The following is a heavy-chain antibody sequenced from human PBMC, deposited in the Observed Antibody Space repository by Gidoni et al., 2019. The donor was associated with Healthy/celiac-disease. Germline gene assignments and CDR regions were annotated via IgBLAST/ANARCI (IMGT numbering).Heavy chain of an antibody. Sequence: EVHLLASGGGLVQPGASLRLSCAASAFTSLRYAMSLLRQAPGTGLVWVSAISRSGGGRNYADSVKGRFTISIDNYKNTLYLQMKSLRAEDTAVYYCAKGVWSYSSGRYLEDYWGQGTLVTVSS. CDR3: AKGVWSYSSGRYLEDY. CDR1: AFTSLRYA. J-gene: IGHJ4*02. V-gene: IGHV3-23*01. D-gene: IGHD6-19*01. CDR2: ISRSGGGR.